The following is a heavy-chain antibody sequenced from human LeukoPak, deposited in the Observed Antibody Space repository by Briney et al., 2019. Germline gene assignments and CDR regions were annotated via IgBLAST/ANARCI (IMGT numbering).Heavy chain of an antibody. D-gene: IGHD4-17*01. Sequence: GGSLRLSCAASGFTFSSYSMNWVRQAPGKGLEWVSYISSSSSTIYYADSVKGRFTISRDNAKNSLYLQMNSLRAEDTAVYYCARDQNGRYYYGMDVWGQGTTVTVSS. CDR3: ARDQNGRYYYGMDV. J-gene: IGHJ6*02. CDR1: GFTFSSYS. CDR2: ISSSSSTI. V-gene: IGHV3-48*04.